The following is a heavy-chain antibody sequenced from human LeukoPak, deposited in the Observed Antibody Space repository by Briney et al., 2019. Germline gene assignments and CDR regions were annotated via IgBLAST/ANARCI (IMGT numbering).Heavy chain of an antibody. J-gene: IGHJ4*02. CDR2: LIPIFGTA. CDR1: GGTFSSYA. D-gene: IGHD3-10*01. CDR3: ARGRTNYYGSGSYRKGFDY. V-gene: IGHV1-69*13. Sequence: SVKVSCKASGGTFSSYAISWVRQAPGQGLEWMAGLIPIFGTANYAQKFQGRGTITAGESTSTAYMELRSLISEDTAVYYCARGRTNYYGSGSYRKGFDYWGQGTLVTVSS.